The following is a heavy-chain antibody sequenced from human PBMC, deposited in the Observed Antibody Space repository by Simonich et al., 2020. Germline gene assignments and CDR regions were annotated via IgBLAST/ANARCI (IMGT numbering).Heavy chain of an antibody. Sequence: QVQLVQSGAEVKKPGASVKVSCKASGYTFTGYYMHWVRQAPGQGLEWLGWVNPNSGDTNYAQKFQGRVTMTRDTTISTAYMELGRLKSDDTAVYYCARNGLVGILKAFDIWGQGTMVTVSS. J-gene: IGHJ3*02. CDR1: GYTFTGYY. CDR3: ARNGLVGILKAFDI. CDR2: VNPNSGDT. V-gene: IGHV1-2*02. D-gene: IGHD2-21*01.